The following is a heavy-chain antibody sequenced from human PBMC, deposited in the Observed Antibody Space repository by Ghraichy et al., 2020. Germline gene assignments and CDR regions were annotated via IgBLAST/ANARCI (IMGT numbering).Heavy chain of an antibody. J-gene: IGHJ5*02. Sequence: SETLSLTCAVSGGSISSSNWCNWVRQAPGKGLEWIGEISPSGRTNYNPSLKSRVTISLDKSKNHFSLKLTSVTAADTAVYYCASEGGGSIVRGALDPWGQGTLVTVSS. V-gene: IGHV4-4*02. CDR2: ISPSGRT. CDR1: GGSISSSNW. CDR3: ASEGGGSIVRGALDP. D-gene: IGHD1-26*01.